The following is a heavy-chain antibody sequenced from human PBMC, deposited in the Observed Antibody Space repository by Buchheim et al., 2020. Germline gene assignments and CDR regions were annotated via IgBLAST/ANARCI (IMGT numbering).Heavy chain of an antibody. V-gene: IGHV3-30-3*01. D-gene: IGHD2-8*01. J-gene: IGHJ5*02. CDR1: GFTFSSYA. CDR3: ARDRGNLPQANGGFDP. CDR2: ISYDGSNK. Sequence: QVQLVESGGGVVQPGRSLRLSCAASGFTFSSYAMHWVRQAPGKGLEWVAVISYDGSNKYYADSVKGRFTISRDNSKNTVYLQMNSLRAEDTAVYYCARDRGNLPQANGGFDPWGQGTL.